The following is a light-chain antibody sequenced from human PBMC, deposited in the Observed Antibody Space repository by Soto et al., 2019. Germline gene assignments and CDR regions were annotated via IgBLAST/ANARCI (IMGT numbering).Light chain of an antibody. CDR2: DAS. CDR3: QQYSNWPET. J-gene: IGKJ1*01. V-gene: IGKV3-15*01. Sequence: EIVMTQSPATLSVCPGERASLSCRASQSISSNLAWYQQKPGQAPRLLIYDASTRATGIPARFSGSGSGTEFTLTISSLQSEDFAVYYCQQYSNWPETFGQGTKV. CDR1: QSISSN.